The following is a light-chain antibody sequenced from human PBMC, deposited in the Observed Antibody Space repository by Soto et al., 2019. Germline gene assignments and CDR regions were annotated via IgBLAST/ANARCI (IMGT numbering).Light chain of an antibody. CDR2: EAS. CDR3: QQYITYPT. Sequence: DIQLSQSPSTLSASVGDRVTITCRASQNINIWLTWYQQRPGKAPKLLIYEASNLESGVPSRFSGSGSGTEFTLTISRLQPDDFATYFCQQYITYPTFGQGTKVDIK. V-gene: IGKV1-5*03. J-gene: IGKJ1*01. CDR1: QNINIW.